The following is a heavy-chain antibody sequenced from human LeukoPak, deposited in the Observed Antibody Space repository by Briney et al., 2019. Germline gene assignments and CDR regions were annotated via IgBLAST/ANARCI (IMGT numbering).Heavy chain of an antibody. J-gene: IGHJ4*02. CDR2: ISGSGGST. D-gene: IGHD3-10*01. CDR1: GFTFSSYA. CDR3: AKDLGFREPIGAYYFDY. Sequence: PGGSLRLSCAASGFTFSSYAMSWVRQAPGKGLEWVSAISGSGGSTYYADSVKGRFTISRDNSKNTLYLQMNSLRAEDTAVYYCAKDLGFREPIGAYYFDYWGQGTLVTVSS. V-gene: IGHV3-23*01.